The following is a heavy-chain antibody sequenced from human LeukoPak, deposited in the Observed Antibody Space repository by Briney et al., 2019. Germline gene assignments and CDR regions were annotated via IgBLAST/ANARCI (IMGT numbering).Heavy chain of an antibody. J-gene: IGHJ3*02. D-gene: IGHD2/OR15-2a*01. CDR1: GFTFSDYY. CDR2: ISSSSSTI. CDR3: ASLSFLDAFDI. Sequence: GGSLRLSCAASGFTFSDYYMSWIRQAPGKGLEWVSYISSSSSTIYYADSVKGRFTISRDNAKNSLYLQMNSLRAEDTAVYYCASLSFLDAFDIWGQGTMVTVSS. V-gene: IGHV3-11*04.